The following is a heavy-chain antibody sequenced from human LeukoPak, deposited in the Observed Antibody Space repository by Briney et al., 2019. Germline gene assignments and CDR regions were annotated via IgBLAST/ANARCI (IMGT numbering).Heavy chain of an antibody. CDR2: ITGGGGST. V-gene: IGHV3-23*01. D-gene: IGHD3-22*01. J-gene: IGHJ5*02. Sequence: GGSLRLSCAASGFTVSSYAMSSVSHAPGKRLELVSAITGGGGSTYYADSVKGPFTISRDNSKNSLYLQMNSLRAEATAVYYCAKVPTPSRRSYYYDSSGPEYSFDPWGQGTLVTVSS. CDR3: AKVPTPSRRSYYYDSSGPEYSFDP. CDR1: GFTVSSYA.